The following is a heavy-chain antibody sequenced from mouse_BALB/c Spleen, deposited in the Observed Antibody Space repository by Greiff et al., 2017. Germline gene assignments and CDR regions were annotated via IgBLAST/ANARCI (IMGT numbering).Heavy chain of an antibody. Sequence: QVQLQQPGAELVKPGASVKLSCKASGYTFTSYWMHWVKQRPGQGLEWIGEINPSNGRTNYNEKFKSKATLTVDKSSSTAYMQLSSLTSEDSAVYYCTRRSPSYGNYVSYWYFDVWGAGTTVTVSS. CDR1: GYTFTSYW. V-gene: IGHV1S81*02. D-gene: IGHD2-10*02. CDR2: INPSNGRT. J-gene: IGHJ1*01. CDR3: TRRSPSYGNYVSYWYFDV.